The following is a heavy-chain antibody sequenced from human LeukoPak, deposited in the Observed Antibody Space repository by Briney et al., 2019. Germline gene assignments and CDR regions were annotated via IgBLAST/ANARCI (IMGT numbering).Heavy chain of an antibody. V-gene: IGHV4-34*01. J-gene: IGHJ4*02. CDR2: INHSGST. CDR1: GGSFSGYY. D-gene: IGHD4/OR15-4a*01. Sequence: SETLSLTCAVYGGSFSGYYWSWIRQPPGKGLEWIGEINHSGSTSYNPSLKSRVTMSVDRSQNQFSLRLSTVTAADTAVYYCARVAGRQGAIDYWGQGTLVTVSS. CDR3: ARVAGRQGAIDY.